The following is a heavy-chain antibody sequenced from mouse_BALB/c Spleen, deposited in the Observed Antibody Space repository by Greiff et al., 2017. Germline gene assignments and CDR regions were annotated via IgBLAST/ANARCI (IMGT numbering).Heavy chain of an antibody. J-gene: IGHJ3*01. V-gene: IGHV5-4*02. CDR1: GFTFSDYY. D-gene: IGHD2-10*01. CDR3: ARDKEAYYGNFFAY. Sequence: EVMLVESGGGLVKPGGSLKLSCAASGFTFSDYYMYWVRQTPEKRLEWVATISDGGSYTYYPDSVKGRFTISRDNAKNNLYLQMSSLKSEDTAMYYCARDKEAYYGNFFAYWGQGTLVTVSA. CDR2: ISDGGSYT.